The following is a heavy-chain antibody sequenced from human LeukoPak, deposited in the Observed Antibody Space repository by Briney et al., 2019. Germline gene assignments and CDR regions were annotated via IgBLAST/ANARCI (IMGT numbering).Heavy chain of an antibody. CDR1: GCTFTSYY. CDR2: INPSGGST. J-gene: IGHJ3*02. D-gene: IGHD3-10*01. V-gene: IGHV1-46*01. CDR3: ARDIARGVSGHDAFDI. Sequence: GASVKVSCKASGCTFTSYYMHWVRQAPGQGLEWMGIINPSGGSTSYARKFQGRVTMTRDTSTSTVYMELSSLRSEDTAVYYCARDIARGVSGHDAFDIWGQGTMVTVSS.